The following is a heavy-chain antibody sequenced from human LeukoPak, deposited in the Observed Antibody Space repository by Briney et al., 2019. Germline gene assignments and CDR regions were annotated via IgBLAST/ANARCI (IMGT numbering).Heavy chain of an antibody. CDR1: GFTFSSYG. CDR3: AKVKWKYSSSAVGHHD. CDR2: IRYDGSNI. Sequence: PGGSLRLSCAASGFTFSSYGMHWVRQAPGKGLEWAAFIRYDGSNIYYADSVKGRFTISRDNSKNTLYLQMNTLRAEDTALYYCAKVKWKYSSSAVGHHDWGQGTLVIVA. J-gene: IGHJ4*02. V-gene: IGHV3-30*02. D-gene: IGHD6-6*01.